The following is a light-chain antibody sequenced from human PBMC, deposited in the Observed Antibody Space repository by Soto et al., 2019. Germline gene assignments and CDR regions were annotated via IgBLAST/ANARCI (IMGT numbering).Light chain of an antibody. V-gene: IGKV3-11*01. CDR1: QSVSRY. CDR3: QHHSNWLWT. Sequence: EIVLTQSPATLSFSPGERATLSCRASQSVSRYLAWYQQKPGQAPRLLIYHASNRATGIPARFSGSGSGTDFTLTISSLEPEDFAIYYCQHHSNWLWTFGQGTKVDIK. J-gene: IGKJ1*01. CDR2: HAS.